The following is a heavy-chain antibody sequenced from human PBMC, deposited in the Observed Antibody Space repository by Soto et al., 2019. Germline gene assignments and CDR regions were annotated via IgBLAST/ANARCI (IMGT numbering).Heavy chain of an antibody. CDR2: IKSKTDGGTT. CDR1: GFTFSNAW. J-gene: IGHJ3*02. CDR3: TKSEPVIYDYVWRSYRTYDAFDI. V-gene: IGHV3-15*01. D-gene: IGHD3-16*02. Sequence: PGGSLRLSCAASGFTFSNAWMSWVRQAPGKGLEWVGRIKSKTDGGTTDYAAPVKGRFTISRDDSQNTLYLQMNSLKTENTAMYYCTKSEPVIYDYVWRSYRTYDAFDIWGQGTMVTVSS.